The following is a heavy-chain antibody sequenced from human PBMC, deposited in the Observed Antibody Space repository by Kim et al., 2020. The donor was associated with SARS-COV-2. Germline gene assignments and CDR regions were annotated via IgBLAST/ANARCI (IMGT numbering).Heavy chain of an antibody. D-gene: IGHD3-10*01. CDR1: GFTFSSYG. V-gene: IGHV3-23*01. Sequence: GGSLRLSCAASGFTFSSYGMSWVRQAPGKGLEWVSVISGSGGSSYYADSVKGRFTISRDNSKNTLYLQMSSLRAEDTAVYYCATYSLIRGSSHEYWGQGTLVTVSS. CDR2: ISGSGGSS. CDR3: ATYSLIRGSSHEY. J-gene: IGHJ4*02.